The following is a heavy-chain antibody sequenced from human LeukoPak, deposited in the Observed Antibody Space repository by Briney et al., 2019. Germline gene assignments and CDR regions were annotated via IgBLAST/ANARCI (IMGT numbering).Heavy chain of an antibody. CDR2: INPSSGGT. V-gene: IGHV1-2*02. J-gene: IGHJ1*01. Sequence: GASVKVSCKASGYTFTGYYMHWVRQAPGQGLEWMGWINPSSGGTNYAQKFQDRVTMTRDTSISTAYMELSRLRSDDMAVYYCARGLHKATKMTPSLHWGQGTLVTVSS. CDR1: GYTFTGYY. D-gene: IGHD5-24*01. CDR3: ARGLHKATKMTPSLH.